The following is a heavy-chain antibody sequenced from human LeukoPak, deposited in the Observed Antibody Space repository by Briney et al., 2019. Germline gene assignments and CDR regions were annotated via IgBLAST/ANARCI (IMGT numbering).Heavy chain of an antibody. D-gene: IGHD3-10*01. Sequence: SVKVSFKGSGGTFSSYAISWVRQGPGQGLEWVGGIIPIFGTANYAQKFQGRVTITADESTSTAYMELSSLRSEDTAVYYCARDVYYYGSGTHGGYFDYWGQGTLVTVSS. J-gene: IGHJ4*02. CDR2: IIPIFGTA. V-gene: IGHV1-69*13. CDR3: ARDVYYYGSGTHGGYFDY. CDR1: GGTFSSYA.